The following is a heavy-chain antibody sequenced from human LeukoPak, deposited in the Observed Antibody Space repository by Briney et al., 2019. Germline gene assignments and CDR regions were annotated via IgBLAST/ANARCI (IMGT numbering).Heavy chain of an antibody. CDR2: INSDGSTT. D-gene: IGHD2-8*02. CDR3: AREFRVLPDI. V-gene: IGHV3-74*01. CDR1: GXTFSSYW. Sequence: GGSLRLSSAASGXTFSSYWMHWVRQAPGEGLVWVSRINSDGSTTNYADSVKGRFTISRDNSKNTLYLQMNSLRDEDTAVYYCAREFRVLPDIWGQGTMVTVSS. J-gene: IGHJ3*02.